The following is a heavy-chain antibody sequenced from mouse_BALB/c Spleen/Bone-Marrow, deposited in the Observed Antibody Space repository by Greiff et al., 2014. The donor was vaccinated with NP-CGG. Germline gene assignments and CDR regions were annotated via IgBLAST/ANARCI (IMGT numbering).Heavy chain of an antibody. CDR2: IDPANGNT. CDR1: GCNIKDTY. CDR3: ARGDYGAFAY. Sequence: VQLQQSGAELVKPGASVKLSCTASGCNIKDTYMHWVKQRPEQGLEWIARIDPANGNTKYDPKFQGKATITADTSSNTAYLQLSSQTSEDTAVYYCARGDYGAFAYWGQGTLVTVSA. V-gene: IGHV14-3*02. J-gene: IGHJ3*01. D-gene: IGHD2-4*01.